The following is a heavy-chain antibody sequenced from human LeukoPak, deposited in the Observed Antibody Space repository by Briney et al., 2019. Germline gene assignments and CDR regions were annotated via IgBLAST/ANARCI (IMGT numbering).Heavy chain of an antibody. CDR3: ARGGEFDVFDI. Sequence: SETMSLTCAVSGVSVAAYQRNWIRQPPGQGLEWIGYVYYTGYTNYKPSLQGRVAISIDTSNNQFSLKLTSVTPADTATYYCARGGEFDVFDIWGQGGAVTVSS. D-gene: IGHD3-10*01. V-gene: IGHV4-59*02. J-gene: IGHJ3*02. CDR2: VYYTGYT. CDR1: GVSVAAYQ.